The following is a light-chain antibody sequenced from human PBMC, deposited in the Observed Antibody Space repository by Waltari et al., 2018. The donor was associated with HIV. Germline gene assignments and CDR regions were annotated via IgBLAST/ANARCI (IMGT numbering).Light chain of an antibody. CDR2: YDS. J-gene: IGLJ1*01. CDR1: QIGRKS. CDR3: QVWDSSSDHPV. V-gene: IGLV3-21*04. Sequence: SYVLTQPPSVSVAPGKTARITWGGNQIGRKSVHWYQQKPGQAPVLVIYYDSDRPSGIPERFSGSNSGNTATLTISRVEAGDEADYYCQVWDSSSDHPVFGTGTKVTVL.